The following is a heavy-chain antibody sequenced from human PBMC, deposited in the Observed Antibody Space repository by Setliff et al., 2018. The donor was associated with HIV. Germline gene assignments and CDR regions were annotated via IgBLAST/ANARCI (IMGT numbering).Heavy chain of an antibody. CDR1: GYTLTELS. V-gene: IGHV1-24*01. Sequence: GASVKVSCKISGYTLTELSIHWVRQAPGKGLEWMANFDPEDGETFYAQNFQGRVTMTEDTSTDTAYMELSSLRSEDTAVYYCATRRVIVVVKSFDYWGQGTLVTVSS. CDR2: FDPEDGET. J-gene: IGHJ4*02. D-gene: IGHD3-22*01. CDR3: ATRRVIVVVKSFDY.